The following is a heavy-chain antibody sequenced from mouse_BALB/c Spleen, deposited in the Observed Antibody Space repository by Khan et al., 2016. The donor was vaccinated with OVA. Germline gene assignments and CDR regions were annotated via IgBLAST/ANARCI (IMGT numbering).Heavy chain of an antibody. CDR3: ARDFHYPGSRGALDY. CDR1: GYTFTSYS. V-gene: IGHV1-4*01. J-gene: IGHJ4*01. D-gene: IGHD1-1*01. Sequence: VQLQESGAELARPGASVKMSCKASGYTFTSYSMHWIKQRPGQGLEWIGNINPSNGYTNHNQKFRDKATLTADKSSSTAYMQLSSLTSEDSAVDYCARDFHYPGSRGALDYWGQGTSVTVSS. CDR2: INPSNGYT.